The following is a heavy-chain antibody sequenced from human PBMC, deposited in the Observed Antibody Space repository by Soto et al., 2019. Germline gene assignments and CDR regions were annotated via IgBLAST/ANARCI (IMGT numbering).Heavy chain of an antibody. CDR1: GGCISSGGYS. D-gene: IGHD6-13*01. V-gene: IGHV4-30-2*01. J-gene: IGHJ5*02. CDR2: IYHSGST. CDR3: ARDGSSWTAPNWFDP. Sequence: PSETLSLTCAVSGGCISSGGYSWTWIRQPPGKGLEWIGYIYHSGSTYYNPSLKSRVTISVDRSKNQFSLKLSSVTAADTAVYYCARDGSSWTAPNWFDPWGQGTLVTVSS.